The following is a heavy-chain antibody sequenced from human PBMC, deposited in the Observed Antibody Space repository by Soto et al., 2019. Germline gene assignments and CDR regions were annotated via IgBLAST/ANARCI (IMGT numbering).Heavy chain of an antibody. CDR3: AADYGYSSSSGTFDI. Sequence: SVKVSCKASGFTFTSSSVQWVRQARGQRLEWIGWIVVGSGNTNYAQKFQERVTITRDMSTSTAYMELSSLRSEDTAVYYCAADYGYSSSSGTFDIWGQGTMVTVSS. V-gene: IGHV1-58*01. D-gene: IGHD6-6*01. CDR2: IVVGSGNT. CDR1: GFTFTSSS. J-gene: IGHJ3*02.